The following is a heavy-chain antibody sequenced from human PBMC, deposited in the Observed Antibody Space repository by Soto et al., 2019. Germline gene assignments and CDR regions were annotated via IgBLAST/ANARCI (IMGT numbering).Heavy chain of an antibody. D-gene: IGHD6-6*01. V-gene: IGHV4-4*08. CDR2: IFYNGST. CDR1: GGSVSSYH. Sequence: VQLQESGEGLVKPSETLSLTCTVSGGSVSSYHWTWIRQSPGQGLEWIGYIFYNGSTDYNPSLKSRATISLSTSKRQFSLKLTPVTAADTAVYYCAREFFWRSSSSPTFYYSLDVWGKGATVTVSS. J-gene: IGHJ6*03. CDR3: AREFFWRSSSSPTFYYSLDV.